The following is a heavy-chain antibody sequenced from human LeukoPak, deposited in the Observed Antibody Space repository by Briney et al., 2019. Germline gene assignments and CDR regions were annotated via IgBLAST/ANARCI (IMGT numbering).Heavy chain of an antibody. V-gene: IGHV4-59*08. D-gene: IGHD3-10*01. CDR3: ARGDDAFDI. CDR1: GGSFSGYY. CDR2: IYYSGST. Sequence: KTSETLSLTCAVYGGSFSGYYWSWIRQPPGKGLEWIGYIYYSGSTYYNPSLKSRITISVDTSKNQFSLKLNSVTAADTAVYYCARGDDAFDIWGQGTMVTVSS. J-gene: IGHJ3*02.